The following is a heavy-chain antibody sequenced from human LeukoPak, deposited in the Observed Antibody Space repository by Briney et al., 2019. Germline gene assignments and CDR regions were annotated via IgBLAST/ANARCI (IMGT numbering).Heavy chain of an antibody. CDR2: IYYSGST. V-gene: IGHV4-59*12. J-gene: IGHJ6*03. D-gene: IGHD6-13*01. CDR1: GGSISSYY. Sequence: PSETLSLTCTVSGGSISSYYWSWIRQPPGKGLEWIGYIYYSGSTNYNPSLKSRVTISVDTSKNQFSLKLSSVTAADTAVYYCARETGVDSSSWYGNYYYYYYMDVWGKGTTVTVSS. CDR3: ARETGVDSSSWYGNYYYYYYMDV.